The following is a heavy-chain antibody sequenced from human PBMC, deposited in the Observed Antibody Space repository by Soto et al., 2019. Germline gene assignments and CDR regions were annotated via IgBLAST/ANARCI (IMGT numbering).Heavy chain of an antibody. CDR3: AKYRRTEAEGFTLDY. CDR1: GGSVNKYY. J-gene: IGHJ4*02. Sequence: LSXTCTFSGGSVNKYYWSWIRQPPGKRLEWIGCIYYTGSTTYNPSLETRVTMSVDTSKNQFSLKLNSVNAADTAVYYCAKYRRTEAEGFTLDYWGRGTLVTVPQ. V-gene: IGHV4-59*02. D-gene: IGHD6-13*01. CDR2: IYYTGST.